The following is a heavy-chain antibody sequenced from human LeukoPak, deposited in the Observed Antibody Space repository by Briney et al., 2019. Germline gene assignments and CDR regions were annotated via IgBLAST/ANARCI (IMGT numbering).Heavy chain of an antibody. J-gene: IGHJ4*02. CDR1: GSSISSSSYY. V-gene: IGHV4-39*01. Sequence: SETLSLTCTVSGSSISSSSYYWGWIRQPPGKGLEWIGSIYYSGSTYYNPSLKSRVTISVDTSKNQFSLKLSSVTAADTAVYYCARHRTTVTTALIWGQGTLVTVSS. CDR3: ARHRTTVTTALI. D-gene: IGHD4-17*01. CDR2: IYYSGST.